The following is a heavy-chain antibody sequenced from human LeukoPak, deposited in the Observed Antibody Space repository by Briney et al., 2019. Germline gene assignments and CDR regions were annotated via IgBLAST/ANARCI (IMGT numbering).Heavy chain of an antibody. D-gene: IGHD5-18*01. J-gene: IGHJ4*02. CDR2: MNPNSGNT. CDR3: ARGLKEELCFDY. V-gene: IGHV1-8*01. CDR1: GYTFTSYD. Sequence: GASVKVSCKASGYTFTSYDINWVRQATGQGLEWMGWMNPNSGNTGYAQKFQGRVTMTRNTSISTAYMELSSLRSEDTAVYYSARGLKEELCFDYWGQGTLVTVSS.